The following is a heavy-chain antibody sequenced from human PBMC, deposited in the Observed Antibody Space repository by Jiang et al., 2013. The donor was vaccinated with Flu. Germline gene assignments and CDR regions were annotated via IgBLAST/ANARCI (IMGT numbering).Heavy chain of an antibody. CDR1: GGSISSYY. J-gene: IGHJ6*04. V-gene: IGHV4-59*08. CDR2: IYYSGST. D-gene: IGHD3-3*02. CDR3: ARQVGRIFGVVKGMDV. Sequence: TCTVSGGSISSYYWSWIRQPPGKGLEWIGYIYYSGSTNYNPSLKSRVTISVDTSKNQFSLKLSSVTAADTAVYYCARQVGRIFGVVKGMDVWGKGTTVTVSS.